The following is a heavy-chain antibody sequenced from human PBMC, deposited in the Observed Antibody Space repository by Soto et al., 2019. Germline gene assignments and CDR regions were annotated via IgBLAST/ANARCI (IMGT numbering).Heavy chain of an antibody. Sequence: EVQLLESGGGLVQPGGSLRLSCAASGFTFSSYAMSWVRQAPGKGLEWVSAISGSGGSTYYADSVKGRFTISRDNSKNTLYLQMNSLRAEDTAVYYCAKDWVPITMIVVVMPGGFDYWGQGTLVTVSS. CDR1: GFTFSSYA. CDR3: AKDWVPITMIVVVMPGGFDY. J-gene: IGHJ4*02. D-gene: IGHD3-22*01. V-gene: IGHV3-23*01. CDR2: ISGSGGST.